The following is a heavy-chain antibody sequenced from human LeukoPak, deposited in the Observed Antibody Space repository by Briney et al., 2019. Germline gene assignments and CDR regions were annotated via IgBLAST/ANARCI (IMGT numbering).Heavy chain of an antibody. D-gene: IGHD2-8*01. CDR3: ARAIGYCTNGVCPGFDY. CDR2: IYYSGST. CDR1: GGSISSGGYY. Sequence: SQTLSLTCTVSGGSISSGGYYWSWIRQHPGKGLEWIGYIYYSGSTYYNPSLKSRVTISVDTSKNQFSLKLSSVTAADTAVYYCARAIGYCTNGVCPGFDYWGQGTPVTVSS. V-gene: IGHV4-31*03. J-gene: IGHJ4*02.